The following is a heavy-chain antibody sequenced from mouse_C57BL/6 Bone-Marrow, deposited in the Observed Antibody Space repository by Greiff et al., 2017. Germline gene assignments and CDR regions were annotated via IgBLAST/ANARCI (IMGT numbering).Heavy chain of an antibody. CDR1: GYTFTEYT. V-gene: IGHV1-62-2*01. D-gene: IGHD2-3*01. CDR2: FYPGSGSI. Sequence: VQGVESGAELVKPGASVKLSCKASGYTFTEYTIHWVKQRSGQGLEWIGWFYPGSGSIKYNEKFKDKATLTADKSSSTVYMELSRLTSEDSAVYFCARHPLYDGYLAWFAYWGQGTLVTVSA. CDR3: ARHPLYDGYLAWFAY. J-gene: IGHJ3*01.